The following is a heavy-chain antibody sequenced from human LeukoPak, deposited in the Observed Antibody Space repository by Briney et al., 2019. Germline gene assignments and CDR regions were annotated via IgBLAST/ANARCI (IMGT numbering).Heavy chain of an antibody. CDR1: GGSISSSSHY. CDR3: ARDTHYDIFAFDI. Sequence: PSETLSLTCTVSGGSISSSSHYWGWIRQPPGKGLEWIGYIYYSGSTNYNPSLKSRVTISVDTSKNQFSLKLSSVTAADSAVYYCARDTHYDIFAFDIWGQGTMVTVSS. D-gene: IGHD3-9*01. J-gene: IGHJ3*02. V-gene: IGHV4-61*01. CDR2: IYYSGST.